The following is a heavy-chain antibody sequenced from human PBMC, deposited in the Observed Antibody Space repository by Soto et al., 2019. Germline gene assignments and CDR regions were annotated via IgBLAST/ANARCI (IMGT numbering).Heavy chain of an antibody. CDR2: IYESGYT. J-gene: IGHJ5*02. V-gene: IGHV4-31*03. CDR3: VIAFRHIGMLPTSLDP. CDR1: GASVSTGAYY. D-gene: IGHD3-16*01. Sequence: PSETLSLTCTVSGASVSTGAYYWGWFRQRPGKGLEWVGYIYESGYTYYNTSLKSRLTISLDRSNNQFSLGLTSVTAADTAVYYCVIAFRHIGMLPTSLDPSGPGPLLTLFS.